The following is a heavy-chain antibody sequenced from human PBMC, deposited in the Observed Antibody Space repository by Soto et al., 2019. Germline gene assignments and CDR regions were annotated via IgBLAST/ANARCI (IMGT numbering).Heavy chain of an antibody. Sequence: QVQLVQSGAEVKKPGASVTVSCKASGYSFANYTIHWVRQAPGQGLEWMGWLNPDTASTKFSPKFQGRVIITRDKSANTAFMQLTSLTSEDTALYYCARGGGYHGSGAYYRGYFDHWGLGTLVAVSS. J-gene: IGHJ4*02. CDR2: LNPDTAST. D-gene: IGHD3-10*01. CDR3: ARGGGYHGSGAYYRGYFDH. V-gene: IGHV1-3*01. CDR1: GYSFANYT.